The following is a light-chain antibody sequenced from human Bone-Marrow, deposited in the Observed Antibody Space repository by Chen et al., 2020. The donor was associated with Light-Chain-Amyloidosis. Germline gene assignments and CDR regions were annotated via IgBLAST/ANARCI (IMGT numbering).Light chain of an antibody. CDR3: QVWDRSSGRPV. Sequence: SYVLTQPSSVSVAPGQTATIACGGNNIGSTSVHWYQQTPGQAPLLVVYDDSDRPSGIPERLSSSNSGNTATLTISRVEAGDEADYYCQVWDRSSGRPVFGGGTKLTVL. V-gene: IGLV3-21*02. CDR1: NIGSTS. CDR2: DDS. J-gene: IGLJ3*02.